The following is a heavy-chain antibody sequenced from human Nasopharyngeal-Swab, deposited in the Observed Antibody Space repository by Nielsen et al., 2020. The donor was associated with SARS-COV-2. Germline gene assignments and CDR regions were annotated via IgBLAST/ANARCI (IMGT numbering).Heavy chain of an antibody. CDR2: ITYNGNT. Sequence: CQAAGRGVWWIAFITYNGNTYYDPSLKSRVSLSLDTSGNQISLNLTAVTAADTAVYYCASGHTNGYPYHSYYYMDVWGKGTTVTVSS. J-gene: IGHJ6*03. CDR3: ASGHTNGYPYHSYYYMDV. V-gene: IGHV4-31*02. D-gene: IGHD2-8*01.